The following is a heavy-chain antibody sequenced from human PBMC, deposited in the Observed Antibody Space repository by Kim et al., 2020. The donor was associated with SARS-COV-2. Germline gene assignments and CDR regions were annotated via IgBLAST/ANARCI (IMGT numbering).Heavy chain of an antibody. CDR1: GFTFSSHW. V-gene: IGHV3-7*05. CDR3: VRDLVWSGGQNDY. J-gene: IGHJ4*02. D-gene: IGHD3-10*01. Sequence: GGSLRLSCAASGFTFSSHWMSWFRQAPGKGLEWVGNVKTDGTETYYLESVRGRFTISRDNAQNSLYLQMNDLRHDDTAVYYCVRDLVWSGGQNDYWGQGTLVTVSS. CDR2: VKTDGTET.